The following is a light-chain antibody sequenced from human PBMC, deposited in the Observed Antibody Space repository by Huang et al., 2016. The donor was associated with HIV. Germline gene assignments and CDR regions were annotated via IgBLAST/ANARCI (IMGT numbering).Light chain of an antibody. CDR2: ATS. J-gene: IGKJ1*01. Sequence: DIQLTQSPSSLSASVGDRVTITCRASQSISTYLNWYQQIPGKAPNLLIYATSSLQSGVPSKFSGSGSGTDFTLTISSLQPEEFATYYCQQSYSTPWTFGQGTKVEIK. CDR1: QSISTY. CDR3: QQSYSTPWT. V-gene: IGKV1-39*01.